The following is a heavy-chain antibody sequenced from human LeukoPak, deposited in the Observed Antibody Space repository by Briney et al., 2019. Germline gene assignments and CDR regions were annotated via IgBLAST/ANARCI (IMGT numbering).Heavy chain of an antibody. CDR2: ISGSGGST. Sequence: PGGSLRLSCAASGFTFSSYAMSWVRQAPGKGLEWVSAISGSGGSTYYADSVKGRFTISRDNSKNTLYLQMNSLRAEDTAVYYCAKFSPGVFWSGYYQPYNDIWGQGTMVTVSS. CDR1: GFTFSSYA. V-gene: IGHV3-23*01. CDR3: AKFSPGVFWSGYYQPYNDI. J-gene: IGHJ3*02. D-gene: IGHD3-3*01.